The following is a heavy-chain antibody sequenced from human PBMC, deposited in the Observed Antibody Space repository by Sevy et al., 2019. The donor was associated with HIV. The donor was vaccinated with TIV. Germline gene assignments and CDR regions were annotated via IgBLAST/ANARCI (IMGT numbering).Heavy chain of an antibody. J-gene: IGHJ3*02. D-gene: IGHD3-3*01. Sequence: ASVKVSCKASGYTFTSYGISWVRQAPGQGLEWMGWISAYNGDTNYAQKLQGRVTMTTDTSTRTAYMELTGLRSDDTAVYFCARGYYDFWVGYYRGDAFDSWGQGTRVTVSS. CDR3: ARGYYDFWVGYYRGDAFDS. CDR2: ISAYNGDT. V-gene: IGHV1-18*01. CDR1: GYTFTSYG.